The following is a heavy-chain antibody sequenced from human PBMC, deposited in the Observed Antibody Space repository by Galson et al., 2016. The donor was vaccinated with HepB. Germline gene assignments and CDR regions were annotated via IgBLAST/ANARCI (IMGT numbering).Heavy chain of an antibody. J-gene: IGHJ3*01. Sequence: SETLSLTCTVSGLSITSSSYFWGWVRQPPGKGLEWIGNIYHSGGTYYNPSLTSRVTISVDTSSNQFFVRVTSVTAADTAVYFCARLYYGAGSWAFDAFDVWGLGTMVTVSS. CDR1: GLSITSSSYF. D-gene: IGHD3-10*01. V-gene: IGHV4-39*01. CDR3: ARLYYGAGSWAFDAFDV. CDR2: IYHSGGT.